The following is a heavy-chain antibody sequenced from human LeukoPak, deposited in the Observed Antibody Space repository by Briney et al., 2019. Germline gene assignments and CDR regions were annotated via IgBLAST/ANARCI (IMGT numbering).Heavy chain of an antibody. CDR1: GFTFSSYG. CDR3: AKDQGDIVVVPAAAVYYGMDV. D-gene: IGHD2-2*01. CDR2: ISYDGSNK. J-gene: IGHJ6*02. V-gene: IGHV3-30*18. Sequence: GGSLRLSCAASGFTFSSYGMHRVRQAPGKGLEWVAVISYDGSNKYYADSVKGRFTISRDNSKNTLYLQMNSLRAEDTAVYYCAKDQGDIVVVPAAAVYYGMDVWGQGTTVTVSS.